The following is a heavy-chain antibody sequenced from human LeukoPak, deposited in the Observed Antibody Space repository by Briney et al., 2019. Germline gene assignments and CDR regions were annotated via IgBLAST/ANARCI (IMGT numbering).Heavy chain of an antibody. CDR2: ISGRGSST. V-gene: IGHV3-23*01. Sequence: GGSLRLSCAASGFTFSSYAMNWVRQAPGKGLEWVSAISGRGSSTYYADSVKGRSTIPRDNSKNTQYLQMNSLRAEDTAVYYCAKDRSYDFWSGYSGVGDYWGQGTLVTVSS. CDR3: AKDRSYDFWSGYSGVGDY. J-gene: IGHJ4*02. D-gene: IGHD3-3*01. CDR1: GFTFSSYA.